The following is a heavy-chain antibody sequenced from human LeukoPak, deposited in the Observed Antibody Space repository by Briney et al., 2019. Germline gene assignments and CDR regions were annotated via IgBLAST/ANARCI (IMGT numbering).Heavy chain of an antibody. V-gene: IGHV4-59*01. CDR1: GGSINSFF. Sequence: SETLSLTCAVSGGSINSFFWSWIRQSPGKGLEWIGYISYTGNTNYSPSLKSRVIISVDTSKNQFSLKLTSVTAADTAVYFCARGGDWANNRFDPWGQGTLVTVSS. J-gene: IGHJ5*02. CDR3: ARGGDWANNRFDP. D-gene: IGHD3-16*01. CDR2: ISYTGNT.